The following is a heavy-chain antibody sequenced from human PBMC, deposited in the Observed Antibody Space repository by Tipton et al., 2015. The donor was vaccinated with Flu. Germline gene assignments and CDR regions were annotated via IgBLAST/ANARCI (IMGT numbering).Heavy chain of an antibody. Sequence: QVQLVQSGAEVKKPGASVKVSCKASGYTFTSHGISWMRQAPGQGLEWMGWISGYNGKTKYALKLQGRVTVTTDTSTNTAYMELRSLRSDDTAVYYCARDMPQGVVVIPPAKRFDHWGQGTLVTVSS. CDR2: ISGYNGKT. D-gene: IGHD2-2*01. V-gene: IGHV1-18*01. J-gene: IGHJ4*02. CDR1: GYTFTSHG. CDR3: ARDMPQGVVVIPPAKRFDH.